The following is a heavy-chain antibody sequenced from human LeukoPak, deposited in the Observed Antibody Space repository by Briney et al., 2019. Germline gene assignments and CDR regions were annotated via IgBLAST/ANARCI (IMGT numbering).Heavy chain of an antibody. CDR2: IKQDGSEK. D-gene: IGHD3-16*01. CDR3: ARDTFLGALGHDY. V-gene: IGHV3-7*01. CDR1: GFTFSSYW. Sequence: GGSLRLSCAASGFTFSSYWMSWVRQAPGKGLEWVANIKQDGSEKYYVDSVKGRFTISRDNAKNSLFLQMNSLRAEDTAVYYCARDTFLGALGHDYWGQGTLVTVSS. J-gene: IGHJ4*02.